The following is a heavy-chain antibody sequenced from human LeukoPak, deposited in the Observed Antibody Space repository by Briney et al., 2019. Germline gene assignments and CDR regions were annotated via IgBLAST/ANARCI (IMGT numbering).Heavy chain of an antibody. CDR3: AKWGSGGRFDY. CDR2: INPNSGGK. Sequence: ASVKVSCKASGYTFTGYYMHWVRQAPGQGLEWMGWINPNSGGKDYAQKFQGRVTLTRHTSISTVYMELTRLRSDDTAVYYCAKWGSGGRFDYWGQGALVTVSS. D-gene: IGHD6-19*01. CDR1: GYTFTGYY. V-gene: IGHV1-2*02. J-gene: IGHJ4*02.